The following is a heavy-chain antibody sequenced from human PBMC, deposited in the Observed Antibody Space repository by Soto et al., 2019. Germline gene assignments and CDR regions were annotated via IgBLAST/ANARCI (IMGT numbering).Heavy chain of an antibody. D-gene: IGHD3-22*01. V-gene: IGHV3-9*01. CDR1: GFSFNSYW. CDR2: ISWNSGSI. J-gene: IGHJ4*02. CDR3: AKAETPITLIYRFDY. Sequence: GGSLRLSCSASGFSFNSYWMSWVRQAPGKGLEWVSGISWNSGSIGYADSVKGRFTISRDNAKNSLYLQMNSLRAEDTALYYCAKAETPITLIYRFDYWGQGTLVTVSS.